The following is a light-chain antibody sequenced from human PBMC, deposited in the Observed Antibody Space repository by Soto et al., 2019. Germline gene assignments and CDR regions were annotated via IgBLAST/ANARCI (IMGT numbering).Light chain of an antibody. J-gene: IGKJ1*01. V-gene: IGKV3-20*01. CDR1: QSVSST. Sequence: EKGVTRSPATVSVCPGERASLSVRASQSVSSTLAWYQQRPGQAPRLLIYDASNRATGIPDRFSGSGSGTDFTLTISRLAPDDFAVYYCQQYGSSRRFGQGPKV. CDR3: QQYGSSRR. CDR2: DAS.